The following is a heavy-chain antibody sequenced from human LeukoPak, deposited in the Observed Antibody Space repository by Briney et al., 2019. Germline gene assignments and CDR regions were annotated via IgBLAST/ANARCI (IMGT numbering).Heavy chain of an antibody. Sequence: PGGSLRLSCAASGFTFSSYAMSWVRQAPGKGLEWVSAISGSGGSTYYADSVKGRFTISRDNSKNTLYLQMNSLRAEDTAVYYCARAGSSSRDYYYYGMDVWGQGTTVTVSS. CDR3: ARAGSSSRDYYYYGMDV. V-gene: IGHV3-23*01. J-gene: IGHJ6*02. D-gene: IGHD6-6*01. CDR2: ISGSGGST. CDR1: GFTFSSYA.